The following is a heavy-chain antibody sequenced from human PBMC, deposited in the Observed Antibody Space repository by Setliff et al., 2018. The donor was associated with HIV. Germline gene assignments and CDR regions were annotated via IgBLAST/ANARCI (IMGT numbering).Heavy chain of an antibody. V-gene: IGHV3-20*04. D-gene: IGHD3-10*01. J-gene: IGHJ4*02. CDR1: GFIFDDYG. CDR3: ARYFRDGSYNDY. CDR2: VNWHGSST. Sequence: GGSLRLSCSASGFIFDDYGMSWVRQAPGKGLEWVSGVNWHGSSTGYADSVKGRFAISRDNAKNSLYLQMNSLRGEDTAVYYCARYFRDGSYNDYWGQGTLVTVSS.